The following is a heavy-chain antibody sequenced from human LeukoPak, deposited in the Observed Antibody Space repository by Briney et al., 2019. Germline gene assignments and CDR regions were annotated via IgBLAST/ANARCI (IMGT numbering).Heavy chain of an antibody. CDR2: ISYDGSNK. Sequence: GGSLRLSCAASGFTFSSYGMHWVRQAPGKGLEWVAVISYDGSNKYYADSVKGRFTISRDNSKNTLYLQMNSLRAEDTAVYYCAKCRGDFYYYYYMDVWGKGTTVTVSS. V-gene: IGHV3-30*18. CDR1: GFTFSSYG. J-gene: IGHJ6*03. CDR3: AKCRGDFYYYYYMDV.